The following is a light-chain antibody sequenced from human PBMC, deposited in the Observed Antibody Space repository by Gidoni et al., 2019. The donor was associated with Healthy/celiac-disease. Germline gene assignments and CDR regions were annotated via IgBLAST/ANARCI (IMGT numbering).Light chain of an antibody. J-gene: IGKJ4*01. V-gene: IGKV1-39*01. CDR1: QSISSY. CDR2: AAS. Sequence: DIQMTHSPSSLSASVGDRVTITCRASQSISSYLNWYQQKPGKAPKLLIYAASSLQSGVPSRFSGSGSGTEFTLTISSLQPEDFATYYCQQSYSTPLTFXGXTKVEIK. CDR3: QQSYSTPLT.